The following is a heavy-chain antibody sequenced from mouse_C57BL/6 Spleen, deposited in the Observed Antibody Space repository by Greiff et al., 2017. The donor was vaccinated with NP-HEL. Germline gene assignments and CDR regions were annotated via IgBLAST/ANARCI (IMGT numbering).Heavy chain of an antibody. J-gene: IGHJ3*01. CDR1: GYTFTDYE. CDR2: IDPETGGT. CDR3: TRPCGSSYRFAY. D-gene: IGHD1-1*01. V-gene: IGHV1-15*01. Sequence: QVQLQQSGAELVRPGASVTLSCKASGYTFTDYEMHWVKQTPVHGLEWIGAIDPETGGTAYNQKFKGKAILTADKSSSTAYMELRSLTSEDSAVYYCTRPCGSSYRFAYWGQGTLVTVSA.